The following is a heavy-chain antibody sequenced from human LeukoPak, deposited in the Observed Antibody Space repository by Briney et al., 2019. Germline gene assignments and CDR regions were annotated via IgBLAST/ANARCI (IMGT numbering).Heavy chain of an antibody. V-gene: IGHV1-2*02. CDR3: AREAYYYDSSGYSYPSFDY. CDR1: GYTFTGYN. D-gene: IGHD3-22*01. CDR2: INPNSGGT. Sequence: ASVKVSCKASGYTFTGYNMHWVRQAHGQGLEWRGWINPNSGGTNYAQKFQGRVTMTRDTSISTAYMELSRLRSDDTAVYYCAREAYYYDSSGYSYPSFDYWGQGTLVTVSS. J-gene: IGHJ4*02.